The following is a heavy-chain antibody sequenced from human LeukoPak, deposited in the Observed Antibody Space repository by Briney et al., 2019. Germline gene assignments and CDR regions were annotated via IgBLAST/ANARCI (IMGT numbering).Heavy chain of an antibody. V-gene: IGHV3-9*01. Sequence: QPGGSLRLSCAASGFTFYDNAMHWGRHAPGRGRGWGSGISLNSGSIGYADSVKGRFTISRDNAKNSLYLQMNSLRGEDTALYYCAKGIGSGTTRYFDYWGQGTLVTVSS. CDR2: ISLNSGSI. J-gene: IGHJ4*02. CDR3: AKGIGSGTTRYFDY. D-gene: IGHD1-7*01. CDR1: GFTFYDNA.